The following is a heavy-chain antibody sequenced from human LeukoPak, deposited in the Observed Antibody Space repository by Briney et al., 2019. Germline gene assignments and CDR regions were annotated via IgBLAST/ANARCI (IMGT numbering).Heavy chain of an antibody. CDR3: ALHGGSI. Sequence: GGSLTLSCAASGFTFSSYAMTWVRQAPGKGLEWVSTISGSGVSTYYADSVKGRFTISRDDSKNTLYLQMNSLRAEDTAVYYCALHGGSIWGQGTMVTVSS. CDR2: ISGSGVST. J-gene: IGHJ3*02. V-gene: IGHV3-23*01. D-gene: IGHD6-25*01. CDR1: GFTFSSYA.